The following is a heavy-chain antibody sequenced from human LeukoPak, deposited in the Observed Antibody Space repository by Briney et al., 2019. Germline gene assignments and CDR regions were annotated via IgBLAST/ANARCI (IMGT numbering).Heavy chain of an antibody. Sequence: GGSLRLSCAASGFTFSSYAMSWVRQAPGKGLEWVSDISGSGGSTYYADSVKGRFTISRDNSKNTLYLQMNSLRAEDTAVYYCAKVLRGPNDAFDYWGQGTLVTVSS. V-gene: IGHV3-23*01. CDR3: AKVLRGPNDAFDY. J-gene: IGHJ4*02. CDR1: GFTFSSYA. CDR2: ISGSGGST. D-gene: IGHD1-1*01.